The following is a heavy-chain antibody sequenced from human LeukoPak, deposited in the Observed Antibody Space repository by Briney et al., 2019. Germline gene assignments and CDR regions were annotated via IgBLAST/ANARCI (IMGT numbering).Heavy chain of an antibody. Sequence: VGSLRLSCAASGFTFGSYGMSWVRQAPGKGLEWVSFITPNADRTSYADSVEGRFTISRDNPRNTVYMQMNSLRDEDTAVYYCAIMHGYYDGSGYWVQWGQGTLVTVSS. CDR2: ITPNADRT. J-gene: IGHJ1*01. V-gene: IGHV3-23*01. D-gene: IGHD3-22*01. CDR3: AIMHGYYDGSGYWVQ. CDR1: GFTFGSYG.